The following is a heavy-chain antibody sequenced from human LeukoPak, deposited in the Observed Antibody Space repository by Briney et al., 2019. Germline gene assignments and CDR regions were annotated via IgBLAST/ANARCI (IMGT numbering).Heavy chain of an antibody. J-gene: IGHJ4*02. CDR1: GYTFTSYG. CDR3: TRDLPYSSIWESIDY. CDR2: ISAYNGNT. Sequence: VASVKVSCKASGYTFTSYGINWVRQAPGQGPEWMGWISAYNGNTKYAQNLQGRVTMTTDTSTSTAYMELRSLRSDDTAVYYCTRDLPYSSIWESIDYWGQGTLVTVSS. V-gene: IGHV1-18*01. D-gene: IGHD6-13*01.